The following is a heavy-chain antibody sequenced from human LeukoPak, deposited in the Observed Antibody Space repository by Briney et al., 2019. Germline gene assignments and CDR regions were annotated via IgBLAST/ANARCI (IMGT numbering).Heavy chain of an antibody. CDR1: GFTFTNYA. V-gene: IGHV3-23*01. J-gene: IGHJ5*02. CDR2: GTVPGDTT. Sequence: GGSLRLSCATSGFTFTNYAMNWVCQAPGKGLEWVSAGTVPGDTTYYPASVKGRFFMSRENSKTTVYLQMNSLRAEDTTIYYCAKGAEIDLWGQGTLVTVSS. D-gene: IGHD3-16*01. CDR3: AKGAEIDL.